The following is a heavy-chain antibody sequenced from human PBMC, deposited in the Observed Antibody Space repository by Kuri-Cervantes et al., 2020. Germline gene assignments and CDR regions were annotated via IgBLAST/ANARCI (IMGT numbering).Heavy chain of an antibody. CDR1: GYTFTSYY. J-gene: IGHJ6*02. CDR2: MNPNSGNT. CDR3: ARGLPKPIYYGMDV. Sequence: ASVKVSCKASGYTFTSYYMHWVRQATGQGLEWMGWMNPNSGNTGYAQKFQGRVTMTRNTSISTAYMEPSSLRSEDTAVYYCARGLPKPIYYGMDVWGQGTTVTVSS. V-gene: IGHV1-8*02.